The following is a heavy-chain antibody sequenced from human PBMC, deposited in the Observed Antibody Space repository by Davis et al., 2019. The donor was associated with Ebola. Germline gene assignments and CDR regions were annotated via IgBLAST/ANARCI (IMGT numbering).Heavy chain of an antibody. J-gene: IGHJ4*02. CDR2: IKSKTDGGTT. CDR1: GFSFSSYW. CDR3: ARGSENWNYVDY. D-gene: IGHD1-1*01. V-gene: IGHV3-15*01. Sequence: GESLKISCAASGFSFSSYWMRWVRQAPGKGLEWVGRIKSKTDGGTTDYAAPVKGRFTISRDDSKNTLYLQMNNLKNEDTAVYYCARGSENWNYVDYWGQGTLVTVSS.